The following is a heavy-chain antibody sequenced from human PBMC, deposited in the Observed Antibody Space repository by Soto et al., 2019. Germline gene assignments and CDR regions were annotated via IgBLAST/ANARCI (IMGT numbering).Heavy chain of an antibody. CDR1: GGSISSSSYY. CDR2: IFYSGST. Sequence: SETLSLTCTVSGGSISSSSYYWGWIRQPPGKGLEWIGSIFYSGSTYYNPSLKSRVTISADTSKNQFSLKLTSLTAADTAVYYCARGSTTEKVDSWGQGTLVTVSS. CDR3: ARGSTTEKVDS. V-gene: IGHV4-39*01. D-gene: IGHD4-17*01. J-gene: IGHJ4*02.